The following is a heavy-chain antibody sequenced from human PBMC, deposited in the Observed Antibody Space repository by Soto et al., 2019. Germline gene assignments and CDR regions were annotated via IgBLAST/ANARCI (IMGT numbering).Heavy chain of an antibody. CDR2: INAGNGNT. J-gene: IGHJ4*02. D-gene: IGHD2-15*01. CDR1: GYTFTSYA. CDR3: ERGPGGHDGHGDY. V-gene: IGHV1-3*01. Sequence: QVQLVQSGAEVKKPGASVKVSCKASGYTFTSYAMHWVRQAPGQRLEWMGWINAGNGNTKYSRKFKVRVTITRDTSASTAYMELSSLRSEDTAVYYCERGPGGHDGHGDYWGQGTLVTVSS.